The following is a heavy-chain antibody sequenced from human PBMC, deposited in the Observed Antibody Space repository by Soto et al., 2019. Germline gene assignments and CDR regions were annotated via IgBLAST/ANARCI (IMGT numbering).Heavy chain of an antibody. Sequence: ASVKVSCKASGCTFSSYAISWVRQAPGQGLEWMGGIIPIFGTANYAQKFQGRVTITADESTSTAYMELSSLRSEDTAVYYCARNPTPPDGDFDYWGQGTLVTVSS. J-gene: IGHJ4*02. CDR1: GCTFSSYA. V-gene: IGHV1-69*13. D-gene: IGHD3-16*01. CDR2: IIPIFGTA. CDR3: ARNPTPPDGDFDY.